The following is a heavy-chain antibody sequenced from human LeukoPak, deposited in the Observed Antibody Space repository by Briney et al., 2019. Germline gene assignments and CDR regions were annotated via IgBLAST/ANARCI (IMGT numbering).Heavy chain of an antibody. V-gene: IGHV6-1*01. CDR3: ARDGTMRSGPAFDI. CDR2: TYYRSKWYN. CDR1: GDSVSSNSAA. Sequence: SATFSVTCAISGDSVSSNSAAWNWNRQSPSRGLEWLGRTYYRSKWYNDYAVSVKSRSTINPDTSKNQFSLQLNSVTPEDTAVYYCARDGTMRSGPAFDIWGPGKIGSVSS. J-gene: IGHJ3*02. D-gene: IGHD3-3*01.